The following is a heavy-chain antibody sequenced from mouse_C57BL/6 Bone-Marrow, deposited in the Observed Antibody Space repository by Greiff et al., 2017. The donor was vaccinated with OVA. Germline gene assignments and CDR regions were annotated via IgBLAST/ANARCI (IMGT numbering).Heavy chain of an antibody. V-gene: IGHV1-64*01. CDR2: IHPNSGST. CDR1: GYTFTSYW. D-gene: IGHD2-3*01. J-gene: IGHJ2*01. Sequence: VQLQQPGAELVKPGASVKLSCKASGYTFTSYWMHWVKQRPGQGLEWIGMIHPNSGSTNYNEKFKSKATLTVDKSSSTAYMQLSSLTSEDSAVYYCARVEIYEYYFDYWGQGTTLTVSS. CDR3: ARVEIYEYYFDY.